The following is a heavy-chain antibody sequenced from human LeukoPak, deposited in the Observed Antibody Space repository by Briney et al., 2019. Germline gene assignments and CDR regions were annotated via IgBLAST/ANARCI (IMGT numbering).Heavy chain of an antibody. CDR1: GGSFSGYY. CDR2: INHSGST. D-gene: IGHD6-19*01. Sequence: SETLSLTCAVYGGSFSGYYWSWIRQPPGKGLEWIGEINHSGSTNYNPSLKSRVTISVGTSKNQFSLKLSSVTAADTAVYYCARGRYSSGWYGADWFDPWGQGTLVTVSS. V-gene: IGHV4-34*01. CDR3: ARGRYSSGWYGADWFDP. J-gene: IGHJ5*02.